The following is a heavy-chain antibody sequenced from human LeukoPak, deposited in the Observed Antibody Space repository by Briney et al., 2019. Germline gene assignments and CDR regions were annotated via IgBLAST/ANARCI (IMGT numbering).Heavy chain of an antibody. V-gene: IGHV3-11*04. J-gene: IGHJ6*03. Sequence: GGSLRLSCAASGFTFSDYYMSWIRQAPGKGLEWVSYISSSGSTIYYADSGKGRFTISRDNAKNSLYLQMNTLRAEDPALYYXXXXXXSYYYYYMDVWGKGTTVTVSS. CDR2: ISSSGSTI. CDR3: XXXXXSYYYYYMDV. CDR1: GFTFSDYY.